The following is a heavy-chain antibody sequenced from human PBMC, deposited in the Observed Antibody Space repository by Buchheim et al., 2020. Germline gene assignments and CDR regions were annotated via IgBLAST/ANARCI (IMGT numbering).Heavy chain of an antibody. CDR3: ARGSPKWTPHYFDS. J-gene: IGHJ4*02. CDR1: GFAFSTFG. D-gene: IGHD1-26*01. CDR2: ISYSGNNN. Sequence: QEELVESGGGVVHPGSSLRLSCAVAGFAFSTFGMHWVRQAPGKGLEWVAAISYSGNNNFYAESVTGRFTISRDNFKNTLHLLMNSLRPEDTAVYYCARGSPKWTPHYFDSWGQGTL. V-gene: IGHV3-30*03.